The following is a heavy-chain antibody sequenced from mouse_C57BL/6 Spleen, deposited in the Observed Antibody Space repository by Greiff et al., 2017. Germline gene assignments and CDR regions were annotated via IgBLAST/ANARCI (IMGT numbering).Heavy chain of an antibody. J-gene: IGHJ3*01. V-gene: IGHV1-64*01. D-gene: IGHD2-1*01. CDR2: IHPNSGST. Sequence: QVQLQQPGAELVKPGASVKLSCKASGYTFTSYWMHWVKQRPGQGLEWIGMIHPNSGSTNYTEKFKSKATLTVDKSSSTAYMQLSSLTSEDSAVYYCARREGNYEDWFAYWGQGTLVTVSA. CDR1: GYTFTSYW. CDR3: ARREGNYEDWFAY.